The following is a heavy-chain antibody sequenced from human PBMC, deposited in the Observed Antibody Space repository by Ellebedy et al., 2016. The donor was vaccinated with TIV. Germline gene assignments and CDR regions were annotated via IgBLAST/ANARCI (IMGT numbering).Heavy chain of an antibody. D-gene: IGHD1-7*01. CDR2: IMSTGNTV. V-gene: IGHV3-48*04. CDR1: GFTFSGSS. J-gene: IGHJ3*01. Sequence: GESLKISXAASGFTFSGSSMNWVRQAPGKGLEWISYIMSTGNTVHYADSVKGRFTNSRDNAKGSLYLQMNSLRAEDTAVYYCVKGTGTTNYRHHAFDFWGRGTMVTVSS. CDR3: VKGTGTTNYRHHAFDF.